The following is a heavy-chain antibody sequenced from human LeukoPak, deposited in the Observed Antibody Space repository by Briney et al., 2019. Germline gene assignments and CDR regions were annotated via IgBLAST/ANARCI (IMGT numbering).Heavy chain of an antibody. J-gene: IGHJ4*02. CDR3: ARGHTYYDILTGYYPGGAFDY. CDR2: IKQDGSEK. D-gene: IGHD3-9*01. CDR1: GFTFSSYW. V-gene: IGHV3-7*03. Sequence: GGSLRLSCAASGFTFSSYWMSWVRQAPGKGLEWVASIKQDGSEKYYVDSVKGRFTISRDNAKNSLYLQMNSLRAEDTAVYYCARGHTYYDILTGYYPGGAFDYWGQGTLVTVSS.